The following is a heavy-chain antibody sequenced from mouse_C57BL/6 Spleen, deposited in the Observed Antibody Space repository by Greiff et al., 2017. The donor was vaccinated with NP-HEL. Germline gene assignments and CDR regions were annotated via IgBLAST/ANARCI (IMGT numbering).Heavy chain of an antibody. Sequence: QVQLQQPGAELVRPGSSVKLSCKASGYTFTSYWMHWVKQRPIQGLEWIGNIDPSDSETHYNQKFKDKATLTVDKSSSTAYMQLSSLTSEDSAVYYCAKYGSSYDWYFDVWGTGTTVTVSS. CDR2: IDPSDSET. D-gene: IGHD1-1*01. V-gene: IGHV1-52*01. J-gene: IGHJ1*03. CDR3: AKYGSSYDWYFDV. CDR1: GYTFTSYW.